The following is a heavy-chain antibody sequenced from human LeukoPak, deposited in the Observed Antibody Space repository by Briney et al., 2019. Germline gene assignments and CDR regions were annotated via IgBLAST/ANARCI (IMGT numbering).Heavy chain of an antibody. V-gene: IGHV4-39*07. CDR1: GGSISSSSYY. Sequence: SETLSLTCTVSGGSISSSSYYWGWIRQPPGKGLEWIGSIYYSGSTYYNPSLKSRVTISVDTSKNQFSLKLSSVTAADTAVYYCAREARYFDWLFPFNWFDPWGQGTLVTVSS. D-gene: IGHD3-9*01. CDR3: AREARYFDWLFPFNWFDP. CDR2: IYYSGST. J-gene: IGHJ5*02.